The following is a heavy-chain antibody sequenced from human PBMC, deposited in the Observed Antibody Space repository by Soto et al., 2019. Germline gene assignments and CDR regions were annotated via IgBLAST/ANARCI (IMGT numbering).Heavy chain of an antibody. V-gene: IGHV3-21*01. Sequence: GGSLRLSCAASGFTFSSYSMNWVRQAPGKGLEWVSSISSSSSYIYYADSVKGRFTISRDNAKNSLYLQMNSLRAEDTAVYYCARGRFGGSSGPERINWFDPWGQGTLVTVSS. CDR2: ISSSSSYI. J-gene: IGHJ5*02. CDR3: ARGRFGGSSGPERINWFDP. D-gene: IGHD6-6*01. CDR1: GFTFSSYS.